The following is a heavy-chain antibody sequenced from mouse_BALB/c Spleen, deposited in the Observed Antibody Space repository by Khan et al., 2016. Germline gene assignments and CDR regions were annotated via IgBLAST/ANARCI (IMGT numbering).Heavy chain of an antibody. V-gene: IGHV1-87*01. J-gene: IGHJ2*01. D-gene: IGHD2-4*01. CDR3: ARGNSYYDYDY. Sequence: QVQLQQPGAELARPGASVKLSCKASGYTFTTYWMQWVKQRPGQGLEWIGAIYPGDGDTRYTQKFKGKATLTADKSSSTAYMQLSSLASEDSAVYYWARGNSYYDYDYWGQGTTLTVSS. CDR2: IYPGDGDT. CDR1: GYTFTTYW.